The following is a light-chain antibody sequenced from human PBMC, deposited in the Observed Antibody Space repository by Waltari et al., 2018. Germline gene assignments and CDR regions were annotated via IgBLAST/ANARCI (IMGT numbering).Light chain of an antibody. J-gene: IGKJ1*01. CDR1: QGISNY. Sequence: DLQMSQSPSPLSASVGDRVPLTCRASQGISNYLAWYQQKPGKVPKLLIYAASTLQSGVPSRFSGSGSGTDFTLTISSLQPEDVATYYCQKYNSAPRTFGQGTKVEIK. V-gene: IGKV1-27*01. CDR3: QKYNSAPRT. CDR2: AAS.